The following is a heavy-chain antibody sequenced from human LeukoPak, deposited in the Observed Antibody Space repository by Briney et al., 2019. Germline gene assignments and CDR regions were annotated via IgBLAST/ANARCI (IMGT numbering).Heavy chain of an antibody. D-gene: IGHD3-22*01. CDR1: GFTFSSYA. J-gene: IGHJ3*02. Sequence: GGSLRLSCAASGFTFSSYAMHWVRQAPGKGLEWVANIKQDGSEKYYVDSVKGRFTISRDNAKNSLYLQMDSLRAEDTAVYYCAREDDSSGYYYLDAFDIWGQGTMVTVSS. CDR3: AREDDSSGYYYLDAFDI. V-gene: IGHV3-7*01. CDR2: IKQDGSEK.